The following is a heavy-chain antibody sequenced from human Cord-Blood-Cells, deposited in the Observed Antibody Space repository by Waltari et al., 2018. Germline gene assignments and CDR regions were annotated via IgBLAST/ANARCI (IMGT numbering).Heavy chain of an antibody. CDR3: ARGRNGQQLVPHFDY. J-gene: IGHJ4*02. D-gene: IGHD6-13*01. Sequence: QVQLQESGPGLVKPSETLSLTCTVSGGSISSHYWSWIRQPPGKGLEWIGYIYYSGSTNYNPSLKSRVTISVATSKNQFSLKLSSVTAADTAVYYCARGRNGQQLVPHFDYWGQGTLVTVSS. CDR1: GGSISSHY. V-gene: IGHV4-59*11. CDR2: IYYSGST.